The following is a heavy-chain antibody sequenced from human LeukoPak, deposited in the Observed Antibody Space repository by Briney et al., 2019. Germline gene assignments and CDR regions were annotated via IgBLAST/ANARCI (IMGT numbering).Heavy chain of an antibody. CDR1: GSTFSSYD. Sequence: PGGSLRLSCVASGSTFSSYDMHWVRQATGKGLKWVSAIGTAGDPYYAGSVKGRFTISRENAKNSLYLQMNSLRAGDTAVYYCARAGYSSGWYVFDMWGQGTMVTVYS. D-gene: IGHD6-19*01. CDR3: ARAGYSSGWYVFDM. J-gene: IGHJ3*02. CDR2: IGTAGDP. V-gene: IGHV3-13*05.